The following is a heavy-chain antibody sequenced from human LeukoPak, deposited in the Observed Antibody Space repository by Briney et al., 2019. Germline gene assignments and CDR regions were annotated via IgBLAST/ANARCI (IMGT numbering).Heavy chain of an antibody. D-gene: IGHD4-17*01. V-gene: IGHV3-23*01. CDR3: ARKMGDYGTHWYFDL. CDR1: GHTYSSYV. CDR2: ISGSGSRT. J-gene: IGHJ2*01. Sequence: PGGSLRLSCAASGHTYSSYVMSWVRQAPGKGLEWVSGISGSGSRTYYADSVKGRFTISRDNSKNTLYLQVNSLGAEDTAVYYCARKMGDYGTHWYFDLWGRGTLVTVSS.